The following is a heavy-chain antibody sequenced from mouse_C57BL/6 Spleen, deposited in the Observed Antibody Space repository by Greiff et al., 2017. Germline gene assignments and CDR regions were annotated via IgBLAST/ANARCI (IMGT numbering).Heavy chain of an antibody. J-gene: IGHJ4*01. CDR3: ARGGYGSSYAAMDY. CDR1: GYTFTSYW. D-gene: IGHD1-1*01. Sequence: VQLQQPGAELVKPGASVKLSCKASGYTFTSYWMHWVKQRPGQGLEWIGMIHPNSGSTNYNEKFKSKATLTVDKSSSTAYMQLSSLTSEDSAVYDGARGGYGSSYAAMDYWGQGTSVTVAS. V-gene: IGHV1-64*01. CDR2: IHPNSGST.